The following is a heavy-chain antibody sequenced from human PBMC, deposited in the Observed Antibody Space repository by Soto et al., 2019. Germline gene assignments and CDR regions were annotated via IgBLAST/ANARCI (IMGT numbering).Heavy chain of an antibody. V-gene: IGHV1-69*13. Sequence: VKVSCKASGYTFSSYAISWVRQAPGQGLEWMGGIIPIFGTANYAQKFQGRVTITADESTSTAYMELSSLRSEDTAVYYCARAQYSSGYNWFDPWGQGTLVTVSS. CDR1: GYTFSSYA. CDR3: ARAQYSSGYNWFDP. D-gene: IGHD6-19*01. CDR2: IIPIFGTA. J-gene: IGHJ5*02.